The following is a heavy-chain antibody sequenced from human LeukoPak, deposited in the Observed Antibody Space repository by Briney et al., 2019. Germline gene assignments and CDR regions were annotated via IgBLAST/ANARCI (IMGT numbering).Heavy chain of an antibody. V-gene: IGHV3-48*03. CDR3: ARNFNGLDP. CDR2: ISASGSSM. CDR1: GFTLSSYG. D-gene: IGHD1-7*01. J-gene: IGHJ5*02. Sequence: GGSLTLSCTASGFTLSSYGKNWVRQAPGKGLDWVAYISASGSSMYNADSVRGRFTISRDNAKNSLYLQLNSLRAEDTAVYYCARNFNGLDPWGQGTLATVS.